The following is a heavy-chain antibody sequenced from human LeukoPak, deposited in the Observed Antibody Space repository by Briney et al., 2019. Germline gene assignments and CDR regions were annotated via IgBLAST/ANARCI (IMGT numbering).Heavy chain of an antibody. Sequence: GGSLRLSCAASGLTFSSYWMSWVRQAPGKGLEWVANIKQDGSEKYYVDSVKGRFTISRDNAKNSLYLQMNSLRAEDTAVYYCARIYCSGTSCYAYFDYWGQGTLVTVSS. CDR3: ARIYCSGTSCYAYFDY. V-gene: IGHV3-7*05. CDR1: GLTFSSYW. CDR2: IKQDGSEK. D-gene: IGHD2-2*01. J-gene: IGHJ4*02.